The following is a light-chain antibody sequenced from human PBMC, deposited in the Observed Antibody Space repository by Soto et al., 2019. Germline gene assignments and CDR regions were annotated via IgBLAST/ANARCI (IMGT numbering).Light chain of an antibody. CDR1: SGDIGSYNR. CDR2: EVT. CDR3: SSYTNINTRACV. Sequence: LTQPASVSGSPGQSITISCTGTSGDIGSYNRVSWYQQHPGKAPKLIIYEVTDRPSGVSNRFSGSKPGNTASLTISGLQAEDEAEYYCSSYTNINTRACVFGTGTKVTVL. V-gene: IGLV2-14*01. J-gene: IGLJ1*01.